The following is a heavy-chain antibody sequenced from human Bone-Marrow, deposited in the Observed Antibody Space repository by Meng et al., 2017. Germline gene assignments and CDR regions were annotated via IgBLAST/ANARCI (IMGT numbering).Heavy chain of an antibody. Sequence: QGQRVRSGAEVTGPRASCKAPAKPSGYPLTAYYVRWVRQDPGQGRGWVGNIIPNSADTLYAPKFQGRVSMTADTSIGTAYVELSGLRSDDTAIYYCVRDENISLGKLFGDYWGQGTLVTVSS. CDR3: VRDENISLGKLFGDY. CDR2: IIPNSADT. V-gene: IGHV1-2*02. D-gene: IGHD2-21*01. CDR1: GYPLTAYY. J-gene: IGHJ4*02.